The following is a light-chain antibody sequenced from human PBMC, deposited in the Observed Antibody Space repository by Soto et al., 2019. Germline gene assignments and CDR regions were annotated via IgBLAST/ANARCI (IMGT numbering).Light chain of an antibody. CDR1: SSDVGSYIY. CDR2: EVS. J-gene: IGLJ3*02. CDR3: SSNAGSNNLV. V-gene: IGLV2-8*01. Sequence: QSALTQPPSASGSPGQSVTISCTGISSDVGSYIYVSWYQQHPGKAPKLMIYEVSKRPPGVPDRFSGFMSGKTASLTVSGLQAEDEADYYCSSNAGSNNLVFGGGTKLNVL.